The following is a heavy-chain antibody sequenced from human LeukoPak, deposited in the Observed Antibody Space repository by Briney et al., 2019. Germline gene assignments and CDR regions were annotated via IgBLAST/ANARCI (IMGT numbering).Heavy chain of an antibody. V-gene: IGHV4-59*01. J-gene: IGHJ6*03. Sequence: PSETLSPTCTVSGGSISSYYWSWIRQPPGKGLEWIGYIYYSGSTNYNPSLKSRVTISVDTSKNQFSLKLSSVTAADTAVYYCARGATIFGYMDVWGKGTTVTVSS. CDR1: GGSISSYY. CDR3: ARGATIFGYMDV. CDR2: IYYSGST. D-gene: IGHD3-3*01.